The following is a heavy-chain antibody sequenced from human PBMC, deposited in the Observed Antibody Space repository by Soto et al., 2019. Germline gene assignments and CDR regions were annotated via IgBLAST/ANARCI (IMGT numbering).Heavy chain of an antibody. J-gene: IGHJ5*02. CDR2: IYHSGST. V-gene: IGHV4-4*02. Sequence: QVQLQESGPGLVKPSGTLSLTCAVSSGSISSSNWWSWVRQPPGKGPEWIGEIYHSGSTNYNPSLKSRVTISVDKSKNQFSLKLSSVTAADTAVYYCAKQQLVRFANWFDPWGQGTLVTVSS. CDR1: SGSISSSNW. CDR3: AKQQLVRFANWFDP. D-gene: IGHD6-13*01.